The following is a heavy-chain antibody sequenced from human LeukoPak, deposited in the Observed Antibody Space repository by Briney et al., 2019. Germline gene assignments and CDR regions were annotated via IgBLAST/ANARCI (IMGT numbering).Heavy chain of an antibody. CDR2: IYYSGST. J-gene: IGHJ4*02. Sequence: EWIGYIYYSGSTNYNPSLKSRVTISVDTSKNQFSLKLSSVTAADTAVYYCAHLSSGWIFDYWGQGTLVAVSS. D-gene: IGHD6-19*01. V-gene: IGHV4-59*01. CDR3: AHLSSGWIFDY.